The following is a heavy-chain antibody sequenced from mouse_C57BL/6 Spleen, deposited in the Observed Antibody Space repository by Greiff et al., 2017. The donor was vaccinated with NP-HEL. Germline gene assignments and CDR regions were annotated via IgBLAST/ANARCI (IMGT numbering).Heavy chain of an antibody. V-gene: IGHV1-15*01. D-gene: IGHD1-1*01. CDR2: IDPETGGT. CDR3: TRHHYYGSSYGDY. Sequence: QVQLQQSGAELVRPGASVTLSCKASGYTFTDYEMHWVKQTPVHGLEWIGAIDPETGGTAYNQKFKGKAILTADKSSSTAYMELRSLTSEDSAVYYGTRHHYYGSSYGDYWGQGTTLTVSS. CDR1: GYTFTDYE. J-gene: IGHJ2*01.